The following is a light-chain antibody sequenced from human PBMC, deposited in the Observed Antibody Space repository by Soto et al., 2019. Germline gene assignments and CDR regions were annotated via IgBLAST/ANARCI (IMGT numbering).Light chain of an antibody. CDR2: VEGSGNY. CDR1: SGHSGYI. V-gene: IGLV4-60*01. Sequence: QLVLTQSSSASASLGSSVKLTCTLSSGHSGYIIAWHQQQPGKAPRYLMKVEGSGNYNKGSGVPDRFSGSSSEADRYLTIIQIRLSGEDDYYCESWGSSPVIFGGGTKLTVL. CDR3: ESWGSSPVI. J-gene: IGLJ2*01.